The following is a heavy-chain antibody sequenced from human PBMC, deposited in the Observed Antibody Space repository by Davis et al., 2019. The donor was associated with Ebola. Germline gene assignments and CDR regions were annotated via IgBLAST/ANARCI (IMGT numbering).Heavy chain of an antibody. CDR3: ARDPMVRGVIDYYGMDV. V-gene: IGHV4-34*01. CDR2: INHSGST. D-gene: IGHD3-10*01. J-gene: IGHJ6*02. Sequence: MPSETLSLTCAVYGGSFSGYYWSWIRQPPGKGLEWIGEINHSGSTNYNPSLKSRVTISVDTSKNQFSLKLSSVTAADTAVYYCARDPMVRGVIDYYGMDVWGQGTTVTVSS. CDR1: GGSFSGYY.